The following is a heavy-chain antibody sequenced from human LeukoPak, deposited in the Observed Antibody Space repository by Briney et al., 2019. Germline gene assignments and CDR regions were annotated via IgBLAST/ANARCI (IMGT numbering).Heavy chain of an antibody. D-gene: IGHD1-26*01. J-gene: IGHJ4*02. CDR3: AREGLGSQSVY. CDR1: GGSISSGGYS. CDR2: IYQSGST. Sequence: SETLSLTCAVSGGSISSGGYSWSWIRQPRGKGLDWIGYIYQSGSTYYNPSLKSRATISIDRSKNQFYLKLSSVTAADTAVYYCAREGLGSQSVYWGQGTLVTVSS. V-gene: IGHV4-30-2*01.